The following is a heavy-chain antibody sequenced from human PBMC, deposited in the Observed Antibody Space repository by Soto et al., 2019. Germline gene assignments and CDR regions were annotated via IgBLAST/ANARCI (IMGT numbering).Heavy chain of an antibody. CDR3: ARPAYVFSGASENDFFDL. V-gene: IGHV1-24*01. Sequence: ASVKVSCKVSGYTLTELSMHWVRQAPGKGLEWMGGFDPEDGETIYAQKFQGRVTMTEDTSTSTAYMELRSLRSDDTAVYYCARPAYVFSGASENDFFDLCLQGTLVT. D-gene: IGHD2-15*01. CDR1: GYTLTELS. J-gene: IGHJ5*02. CDR2: FDPEDGET.